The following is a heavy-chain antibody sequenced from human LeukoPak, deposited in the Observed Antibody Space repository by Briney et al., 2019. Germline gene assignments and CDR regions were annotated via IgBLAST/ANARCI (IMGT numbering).Heavy chain of an antibody. CDR2: ISAYNGNT. CDR3: ATDVVGAKGVCAFDI. J-gene: IGHJ3*02. CDR1: GYTFTSYG. V-gene: IGHV1-18*01. D-gene: IGHD1-26*01. Sequence: EASVKVSCKASGYTFTSYGISWVRQAPGQGLEWMGWISAYNGNTNYAQKLQGRVTMTTDTSTSTAYMELRSLRSDDTAVYYCATDVVGAKGVCAFDIWGQGTMVTVSS.